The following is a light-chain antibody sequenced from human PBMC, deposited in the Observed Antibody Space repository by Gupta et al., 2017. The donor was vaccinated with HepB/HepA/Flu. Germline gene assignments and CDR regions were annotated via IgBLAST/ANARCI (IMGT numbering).Light chain of an antibody. CDR3: QSYDSSLSAWV. J-gene: IGLJ3*02. CDR1: SSNIGAGYD. CDR2: DNN. Sequence: SGLTQPPSVSSAARRGGTITYNGSSSNIGAGYDVQWYQQLPGTAPKFLIYDNNNRPSGVPDRFSGSKSGTSASLAITGLQAEDEADYYCQSYDSSLSAWVFGGGTKLTVL. V-gene: IGLV1-40*01.